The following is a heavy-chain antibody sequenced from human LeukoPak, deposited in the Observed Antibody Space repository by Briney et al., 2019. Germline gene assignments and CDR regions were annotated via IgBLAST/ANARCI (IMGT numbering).Heavy chain of an antibody. V-gene: IGHV4-39*01. Sequence: SETLSLTCAVSGGSISSSGYYWGWIRQPPGKGLEWIASVYYSGSTYYNPSLKSRVTISVDTSKNQLSLKLSSLTAADTAVYYCARHEYSGSYYGLSWFDPWGQGTLVTVSS. CDR1: GGSISSSGYY. J-gene: IGHJ5*02. CDR2: VYYSGST. D-gene: IGHD1-26*01. CDR3: ARHEYSGSYYGLSWFDP.